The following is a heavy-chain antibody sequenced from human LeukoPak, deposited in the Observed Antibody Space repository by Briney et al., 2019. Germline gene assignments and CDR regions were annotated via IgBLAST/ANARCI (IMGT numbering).Heavy chain of an antibody. CDR3: ARFCTVRGYYFDY. J-gene: IGHJ4*02. D-gene: IGHD4-17*01. CDR2: IYYSGST. Sequence: SETLSLTCTVSGGSISSYYWSWIRQPPGKGLEWIGYIYYSGSTNYNPSLKSRVTISVDTSKNQFSLKLSSVTAADTAVYYCARFCTVRGYYFDYWGQGTLVTVSS. V-gene: IGHV4-59*08. CDR1: GGSISSYY.